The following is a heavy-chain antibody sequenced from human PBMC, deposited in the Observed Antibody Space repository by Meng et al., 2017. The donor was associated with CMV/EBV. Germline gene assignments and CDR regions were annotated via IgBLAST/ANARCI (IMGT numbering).Heavy chain of an antibody. CDR3: ARAIREGVTHHQYYFDY. V-gene: IGHV1-69*10. D-gene: IGHD4-23*01. CDR1: GGTFSSYA. Sequence: SVKVSCKASGGTFSSYAISWVRQAPGQGLEWMGGIIPILGIANYAQKLQGRVTITADKSTSTAYMELSSLRSEDTAVYYCARAIREGVTHHQYYFDYWGQGTLVTVSS. J-gene: IGHJ4*02. CDR2: IIPILGIA.